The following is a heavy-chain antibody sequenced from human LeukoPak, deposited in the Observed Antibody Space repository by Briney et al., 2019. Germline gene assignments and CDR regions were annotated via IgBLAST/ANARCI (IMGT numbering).Heavy chain of an antibody. CDR2: IYYSGST. D-gene: IGHD6-19*01. J-gene: IGHJ5*02. V-gene: IGHV4-30-4*01. CDR1: GGSISSGDYY. Sequence: PSETLSLTCTVSGGSISSGDYYWSWIRQPPGKGLEWIGYIYYSGSTYYNPSLKSRLTISVDTSKNQFSLKLSSVTAADTAVYYCAREPTGYSSGWHNWFDPWGQGTLVTVSS. CDR3: AREPTGYSSGWHNWFDP.